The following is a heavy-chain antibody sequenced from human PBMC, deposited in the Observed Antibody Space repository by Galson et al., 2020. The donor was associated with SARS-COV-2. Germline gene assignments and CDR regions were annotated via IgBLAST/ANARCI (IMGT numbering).Heavy chain of an antibody. J-gene: IGHJ5*02. CDR1: GFTFSSYG. D-gene: IGHD3-10*01. CDR3: ARDRSLLLWFGELVS. Sequence: GGSLRLSCAASGFTFSSYGMHWVRQAPGKGLEWVAVIWYDGSNKYYADSVKGRFTISRDNSKNTLYLQMNSLRAEDTAVYYCARDRSLLLWFGELVSWGQGTLVTISS. V-gene: IGHV3-33*01. CDR2: IWYDGSNK.